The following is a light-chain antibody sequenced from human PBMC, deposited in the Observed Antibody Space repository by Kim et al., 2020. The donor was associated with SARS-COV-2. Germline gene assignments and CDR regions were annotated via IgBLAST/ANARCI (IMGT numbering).Light chain of an antibody. CDR1: QGIRDK. CDR2: AAS. V-gene: IGKV1-6*01. J-gene: IGKJ2*01. Sequence: ASVGDRVAITCRASQGIRDKLGWYQQKLGRAPKLLIFAASNLQVEVPSRFSGSGSGTFFTLTITSLQPEDFATYYCLQDYSYPYTFGQGTKLEIK. CDR3: LQDYSYPYT.